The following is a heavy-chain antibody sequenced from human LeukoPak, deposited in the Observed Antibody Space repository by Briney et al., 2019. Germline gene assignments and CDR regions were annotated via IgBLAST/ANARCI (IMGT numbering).Heavy chain of an antibody. CDR1: EFTFSRYA. Sequence: GGSLRLSCTASEFTFSRYAMSWVRQAPGQGLEWVSAISGSGGNTYYSDSVKGRCTISRDNSKNTLYLQMNSLRAEATAVYFWAKDAEAAGTKAVLTLGPCDIWGQGTMVPVSS. V-gene: IGHV3-23*01. J-gene: IGHJ3*02. CDR3: AKDAEAAGTKAVLTLGPCDI. D-gene: IGHD1-1*01. CDR2: ISGSGGNT.